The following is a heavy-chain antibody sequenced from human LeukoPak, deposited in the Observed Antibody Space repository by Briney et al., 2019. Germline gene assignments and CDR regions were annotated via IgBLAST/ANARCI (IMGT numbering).Heavy chain of an antibody. V-gene: IGHV1-2*02. CDR3: ARAQYGSGWNRFQH. D-gene: IGHD6-19*01. J-gene: IGHJ1*01. CDR2: INPNSGDT. Sequence: ASVKVSCKASGYTFTDYYMHWVRQAPGQGLEWMGWINPNSGDTNYAQKFQGRVTMTRDTSISTAYMELSRLRSDDTAVYYCARAQYGSGWNRFQHWGQGTLVTVSS. CDR1: GYTFTDYY.